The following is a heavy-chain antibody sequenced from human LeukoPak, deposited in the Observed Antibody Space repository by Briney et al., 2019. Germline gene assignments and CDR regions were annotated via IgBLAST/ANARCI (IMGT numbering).Heavy chain of an antibody. CDR1: GFTFSGYP. Sequence: PGGSLRLSCAASGFTFSGYPIHWVRQAPGKGLEWVAVISYDGSNKYYADSVKGRFTISRDNSKNTLYLQMNSLRAEDTAVYYCAKDEGNRNWFDPWGQGTLVTVSS. V-gene: IGHV3-30*04. D-gene: IGHD2/OR15-2a*01. CDR2: ISYDGSNK. CDR3: AKDEGNRNWFDP. J-gene: IGHJ5*02.